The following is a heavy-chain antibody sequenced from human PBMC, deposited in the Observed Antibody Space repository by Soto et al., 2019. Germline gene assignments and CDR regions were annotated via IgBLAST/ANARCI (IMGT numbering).Heavy chain of an antibody. CDR2: TSNDGGSK. D-gene: IGHD1-26*01. J-gene: IGHJ4*02. V-gene: IGHV3-30*18. Sequence: QVQVEDSGGGVVQPGRSLRLSCVASGFTFSTYGLHWVRQAPDKGLEWVAVTSNDGGSKYYADSVKGRFTISRDNSKNTVYLQMNSLRPEDTDVYYCAKEGHATRYLLYYFDYWGQGTLVTVSS. CDR1: GFTFSTYG. CDR3: AKEGHATRYLLYYFDY.